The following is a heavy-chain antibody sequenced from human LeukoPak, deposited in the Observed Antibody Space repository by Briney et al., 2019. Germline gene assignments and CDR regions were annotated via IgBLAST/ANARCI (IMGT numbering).Heavy chain of an antibody. Sequence: GGSLRLSCAASGFTFSSYAMHWVRQAPGKGLEWVAVISYDGSNKYYTDSVKGRFTISRDNSKNTLYLQMNSLRAEDTAVYYCARDWANFDYWGQGTLVTVSS. CDR1: GFTFSSYA. CDR3: ARDWANFDY. V-gene: IGHV3-30*04. D-gene: IGHD3-16*01. CDR2: ISYDGSNK. J-gene: IGHJ4*02.